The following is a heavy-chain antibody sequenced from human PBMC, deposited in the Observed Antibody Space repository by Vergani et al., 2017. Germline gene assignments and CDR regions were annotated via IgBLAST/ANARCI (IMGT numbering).Heavy chain of an antibody. CDR2: ISGSGGST. CDR1: GFTFSSYA. CDR3: AKNPLPRYSGYDYFLFDY. D-gene: IGHD5-12*01. J-gene: IGHJ4*02. Sequence: EVQLLESGGGLVQPGGSLRLSCAASGFTFSSYAMSWVRQAPGKGLEWVSAISGSGGSTYYADSVKGRFTISRDNSKNTLYLQMNSLRAEDTAVYYCAKNPLPRYSGYDYFLFDYWGQGTLVTVSS. V-gene: IGHV3-23*01.